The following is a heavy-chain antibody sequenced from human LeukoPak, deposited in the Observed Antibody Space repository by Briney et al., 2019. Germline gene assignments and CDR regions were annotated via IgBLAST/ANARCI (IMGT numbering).Heavy chain of an antibody. CDR3: ASLSGSYYVGY. V-gene: IGHV3-74*01. J-gene: IGHJ4*02. CDR2: INSDGSST. D-gene: IGHD1-26*01. Sequence: GGSLRLSCAASGFTFSSYWMHWVRQAPGKGLVWVSRINSDGSSTSYADSVKGRFTISRDNAKNTLYLQMNSLRAEDTAVYYCASLSGSYYVGYWGRGTLVTVSS. CDR1: GFTFSSYW.